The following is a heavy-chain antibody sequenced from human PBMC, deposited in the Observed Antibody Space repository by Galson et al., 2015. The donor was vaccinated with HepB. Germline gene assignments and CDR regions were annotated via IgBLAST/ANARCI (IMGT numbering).Heavy chain of an antibody. D-gene: IGHD1-14*01. CDR1: GFIFSNFW. CDR2: INEDGSET. CDR3: ARYISELDY. Sequence: SLRLSCAGSGFIFSNFWTTWVRQAPGKGLEWVGNINEDGSETYYVDSVKGRFTISRDNAKNSLYLQMNSLRAEDTAVYYCARYISELDYWGQGTLVTVSS. J-gene: IGHJ4*02. V-gene: IGHV3-7*03.